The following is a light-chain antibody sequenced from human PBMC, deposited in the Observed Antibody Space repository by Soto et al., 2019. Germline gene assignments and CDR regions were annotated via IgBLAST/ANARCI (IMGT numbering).Light chain of an antibody. J-gene: IGKJ1*01. CDR3: QHYNSYSEA. V-gene: IGKV1-5*03. CDR2: KAS. CDR1: QTISSW. Sequence: DIQMTQSPSTLSGSVGDRVTITCRASQTISSWLAWYQQKPGKAPKLLIYKASTLKSGVPSRFSGSVSRTEFTLTISSLQPDDCATYYCQHYNSYSEAFGQGTKVELK.